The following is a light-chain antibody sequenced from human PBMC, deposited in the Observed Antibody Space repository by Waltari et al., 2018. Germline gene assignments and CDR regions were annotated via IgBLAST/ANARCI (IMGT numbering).Light chain of an antibody. CDR2: DVS. J-gene: IGLJ1*01. CDR3: SSYTSSSTRV. V-gene: IGLV2-14*03. CDR1: SSAVGGYNH. Sequence: QSALTQPASVSGSPGQSITISCTGPSSAVGGYNHVPWYQQHPGKAPKLMIYDVSNRPSGVSNRFSGSKSGNTASLTISGLQAEDEADYYCSSYTSSSTRVFGTGTKVTVL.